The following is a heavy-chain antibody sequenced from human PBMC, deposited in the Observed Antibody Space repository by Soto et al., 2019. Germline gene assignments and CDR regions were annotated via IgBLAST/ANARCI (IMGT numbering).Heavy chain of an antibody. CDR2: IIPILGIA. CDR1: GGTFSSYT. V-gene: IGHV1-69*02. CDR3: AHHATYYYDRSDY. Sequence: QVQLVQSGAEVKKPGSSVKVSCKASGGTFSSYTISWVRQAPGQGLEWMGRIIPILGIANYAQKFQGRVTXTXDTXTSTAYMELSSLRSEDTAVYYCAHHATYYYDRSDYWGQGTLVTVSS. J-gene: IGHJ4*02. D-gene: IGHD3-22*01.